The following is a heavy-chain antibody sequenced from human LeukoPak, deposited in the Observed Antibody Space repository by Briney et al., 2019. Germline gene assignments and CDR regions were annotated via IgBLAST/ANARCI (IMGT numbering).Heavy chain of an antibody. D-gene: IGHD3-3*01. V-gene: IGHV3-30*01. J-gene: IGHJ6*03. CDR2: ISFDGSKK. CDR1: GFSFSSYA. CDR3: ARGGHYNFWSGYSDYHSMDV. Sequence: PGRSLRLSCAASGFSFSSYALHWVRQAPGKGLEWVAVISFDGSKKHSADAVKGRFTISRDNSKNTLILQMNYLSPEDTAVYYCARGGHYNFWSGYSDYHSMDVWGKGTTVTVYS.